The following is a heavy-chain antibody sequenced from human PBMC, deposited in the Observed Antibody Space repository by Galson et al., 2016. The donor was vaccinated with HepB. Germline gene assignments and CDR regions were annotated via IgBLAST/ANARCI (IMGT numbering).Heavy chain of an antibody. CDR3: ATSPILRYFDWLRSQGHERFDY. V-gene: IGHV3-21*01. J-gene: IGHJ4*02. CDR1: GFTFSSYS. D-gene: IGHD3-9*01. Sequence: SLRLSCAASGFTFSSYSMHWVRQAPGKGLEWVSSISSSSSYIYYAASVKGRFTISRDNAKNALYLQMNSLRAEDTAVYYCATSPILRYFDWLRSQGHERFDYWGQGTLVTVSS. CDR2: ISSSSSYI.